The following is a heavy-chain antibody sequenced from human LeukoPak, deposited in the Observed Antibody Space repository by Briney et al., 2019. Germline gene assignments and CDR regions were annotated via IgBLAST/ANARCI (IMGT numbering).Heavy chain of an antibody. CDR2: ISWNSGSI. CDR1: GFIFNNYA. CDR3: AKDSSSGCLDY. Sequence: LTGGSLRLSCAGSGFIFNNYAMHWVRQAPGKGLEWVSGISWNSGSIGYADSVKGRFTISRDNAKNSLYLQMNSLRAEDTALYYCAKDSSSGCLDYWGQGTLVTVSS. D-gene: IGHD6-19*01. J-gene: IGHJ4*02. V-gene: IGHV3-9*01.